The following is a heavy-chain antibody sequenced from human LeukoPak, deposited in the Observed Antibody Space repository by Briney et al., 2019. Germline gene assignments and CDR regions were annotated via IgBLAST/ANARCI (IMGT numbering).Heavy chain of an antibody. D-gene: IGHD4-23*01. Sequence: GESLKISCKGSGYSFTSYWIGWVRQAPGQRLEWMGWINVGNGNTKYSQKFQGRVTITGDTSASTAYMELSSLRSEDTAIYYCARDYSGNSFFDYWGQGTLVTVSS. V-gene: IGHV1-3*01. CDR2: INVGNGNT. CDR3: ARDYSGNSFFDY. J-gene: IGHJ4*02. CDR1: GYSFTSYW.